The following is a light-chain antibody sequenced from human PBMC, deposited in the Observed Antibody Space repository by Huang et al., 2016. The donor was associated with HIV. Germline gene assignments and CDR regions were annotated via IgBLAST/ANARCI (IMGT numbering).Light chain of an antibody. Sequence: DIQMTQSPSSLSASVGDRVTITCRASQNISSFLNWYQQKAGKAPKLLIYATSSLQSGVPYRFSGGGSGTNFILTISSLQPEDFATYYCEQSYISGTFSQGTKVEVK. V-gene: IGKV1-39*01. CDR2: ATS. CDR1: QNISSF. J-gene: IGKJ1*01. CDR3: EQSYISGT.